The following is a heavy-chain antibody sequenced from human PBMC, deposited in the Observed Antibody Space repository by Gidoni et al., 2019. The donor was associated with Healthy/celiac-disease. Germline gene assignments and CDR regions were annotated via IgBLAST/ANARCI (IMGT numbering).Heavy chain of an antibody. CDR3: AKAGVSGDYFDY. CDR1: GFTFSSYG. J-gene: IGHJ4*02. CDR2: ISYDGSNK. Sequence: QVQLVESGGGVVQPGRSLRLSCAASGFTFSSYGMHWVRQAPGKGLAWVAVISYDGSNKYYADSVKGRFTISRDNSKNTLYLQMNSLRAEDTAVYYCAKAGVSGDYFDYWGQGTLVTVSS. V-gene: IGHV3-30*18. D-gene: IGHD1-26*01.